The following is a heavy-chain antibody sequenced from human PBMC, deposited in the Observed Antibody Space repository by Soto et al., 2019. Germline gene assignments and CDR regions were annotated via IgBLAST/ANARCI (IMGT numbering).Heavy chain of an antibody. CDR3: ASGIKNYYGVDV. V-gene: IGHV3-74*01. D-gene: IGHD3-10*01. CDR2: IKFDGSSI. CDR1: GFTFSTYW. J-gene: IGHJ6*02. Sequence: LGGSLRLSCAASGFTFSTYWMHWVRQAPGKGLVWVSRIKFDGSSINYADSVRGRFTISRDNAKNTVYLQMNSLTAEDTGVYYCASGIKNYYGVDVWGQGTTVTVSS.